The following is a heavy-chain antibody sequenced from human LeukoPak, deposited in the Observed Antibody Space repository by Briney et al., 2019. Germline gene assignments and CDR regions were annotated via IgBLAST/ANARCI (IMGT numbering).Heavy chain of an antibody. CDR3: ARELAVASTCDY. CDR2: INPKSGGT. J-gene: IGHJ4*02. CDR1: GYTFTAYY. Sequence: ASVKVSCKASGYTFTAYYIHWVRQAPGLGLEWMGWINPKSGGTNYAQKFQGRVTMTRDTSISAAYMELSRLRSDDTAVYYCARELAVASTCDYWGQGTLVTVPS. D-gene: IGHD6-19*01. V-gene: IGHV1-2*02.